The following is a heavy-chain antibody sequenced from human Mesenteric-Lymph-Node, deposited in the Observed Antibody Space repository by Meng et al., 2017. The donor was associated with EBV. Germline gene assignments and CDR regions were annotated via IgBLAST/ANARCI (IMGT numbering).Heavy chain of an antibody. D-gene: IGHD4-11*01. CDR1: GYKFITYY. Sequence: QVQLGQSGAEVKKPGASVKVSCKASGYKFITYYIHWVRQAPGQGLEWMGIINPSVGSTTYAQKFQGRVSMTSDASTSTVYMELNSLRSEDTAIYYCARATVTRNWFDPWGQGTLVTVSS. J-gene: IGHJ5*02. V-gene: IGHV1-46*01. CDR3: ARATVTRNWFDP. CDR2: INPSVGST.